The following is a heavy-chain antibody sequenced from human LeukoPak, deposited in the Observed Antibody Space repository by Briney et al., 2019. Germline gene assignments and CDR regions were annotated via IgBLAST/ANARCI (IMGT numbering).Heavy chain of an antibody. CDR2: ISGSGGST. V-gene: IGHV3-23*01. D-gene: IGHD3-10*02. Sequence: GGSLSHSCAASGFTVSKYAMSWVSQATGKGLEWVSAISGSGGSTYYADSVKGRFTISRDNSKNTLYLQMNSLRAEDTAVYYCAKTYRQDMFGELCPVNYWGQGTLVTVSS. CDR1: GFTVSKYA. J-gene: IGHJ4*02. CDR3: AKTYRQDMFGELCPVNY.